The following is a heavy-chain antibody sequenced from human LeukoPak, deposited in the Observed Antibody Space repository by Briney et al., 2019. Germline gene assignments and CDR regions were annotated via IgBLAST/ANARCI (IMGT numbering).Heavy chain of an antibody. D-gene: IGHD5-24*01. Sequence: KPGGTLRLSCAASGFTFSSYSMNWVRQAPGQGLEWVSSISSSSSDIYYADSVKGRFTISRDNAKNSLYLQMNSLRAEDTAVYYCARESRTTISPKLDYWGQGTLVTVSS. CDR2: ISSSSSDI. CDR1: GFTFSSYS. CDR3: ARESRTTISPKLDY. V-gene: IGHV3-21*03. J-gene: IGHJ4*02.